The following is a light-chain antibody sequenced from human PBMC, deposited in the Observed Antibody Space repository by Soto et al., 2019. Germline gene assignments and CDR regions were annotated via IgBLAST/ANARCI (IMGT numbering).Light chain of an antibody. CDR3: GTCDTSLSAGV. J-gene: IGLJ1*01. V-gene: IGLV1-51*02. Sequence: QSVLTQPPSVSAAPGQKVTISCSGSSSNIGNNYVSWYQQLPGRAPKLLIYENNKRPSGIPDRFSGSKSGTSATLGITGLQTGDEADYYCGTCDTSLSAGVFGAGTKVTV. CDR2: ENN. CDR1: SSNIGNNY.